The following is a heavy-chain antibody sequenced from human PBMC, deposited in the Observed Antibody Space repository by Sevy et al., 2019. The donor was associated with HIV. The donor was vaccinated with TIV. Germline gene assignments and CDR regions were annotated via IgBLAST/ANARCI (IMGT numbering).Heavy chain of an antibody. CDR1: GYTFTGYY. V-gene: IGHV1-2*06. CDR3: ARGRVTTTIDY. Sequence: ASVKASCKASGYTFTGYYMHWVRQAPGQGLEWMGRINPNSGGTNYAQKFRGRVTMTRDTSISTAYMELSRLRSDDTAVYYCARGRVTTTIDYWGQGTLVTVSS. CDR2: INPNSGGT. J-gene: IGHJ4*02. D-gene: IGHD4-17*01.